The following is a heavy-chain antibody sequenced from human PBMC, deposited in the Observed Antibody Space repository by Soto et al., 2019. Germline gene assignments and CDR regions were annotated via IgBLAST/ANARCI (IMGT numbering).Heavy chain of an antibody. CDR1: GFTFSSYW. V-gene: IGHV3-74*01. J-gene: IGHJ4*02. CDR2: INSDGSST. D-gene: IGHD7-27*01. CDR3: AKKSLGTYFDY. Sequence: GGSLRLSCAASGFTFSSYWMHWVRQAPEKGLMWVSHINSDGSSTTYADSVKGRFTISRDNSKNTLYLQMNSLRAEDTAVYYCAKKSLGTYFDYWGQGT.